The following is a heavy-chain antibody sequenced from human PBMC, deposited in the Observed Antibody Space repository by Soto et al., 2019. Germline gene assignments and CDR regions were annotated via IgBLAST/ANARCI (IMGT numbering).Heavy chain of an antibody. V-gene: IGHV3-72*01. J-gene: IGHJ4*02. CDR2: TRNKANSYST. CDR1: GFTFSDHY. D-gene: IGHD3-10*01. Sequence: EVQLVESGGGLVQPGGSLRLSCAASGFTFSDHYMDWVRQAPGKGLEWVGRTRNKANSYSTEYAASVRGRFTISRDESKNSLYLQMXSLKTEDTAVYYCVRTSHYGSGSWNFDYWGQGTLVTVSS. CDR3: VRTSHYGSGSWNFDY.